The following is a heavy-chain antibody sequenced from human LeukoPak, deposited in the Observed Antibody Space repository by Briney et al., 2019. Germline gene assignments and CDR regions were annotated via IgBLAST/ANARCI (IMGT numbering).Heavy chain of an antibody. CDR1: GFTFSSYT. Sequence: GGSLRLSCTASGFTFSSYTMSWVRQAPGKGLRWVSTITTGGPNTYYADSVKGRFTISRDNSKNTLYLRMNSLRAEDTALYFCAKKAQYNGNYPLDYWGQGTLVTVSS. V-gene: IGHV3-23*01. CDR3: AKKAQYNGNYPLDY. D-gene: IGHD1-26*01. CDR2: ITTGGPNT. J-gene: IGHJ4*02.